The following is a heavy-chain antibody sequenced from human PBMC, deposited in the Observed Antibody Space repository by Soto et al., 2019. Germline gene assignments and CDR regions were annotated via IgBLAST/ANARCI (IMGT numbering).Heavy chain of an antibody. CDR3: ARDREAAAGFNWFDP. Sequence: EVQLVESGGGLVKPGGSLRLSCAASGFTFSRYSMNWVRQAPGKGLEWVSSISTRSSYIYYADSVKGRFTISRDNAKNSLYVQMNSLRGEDTAVYYCARDREAAAGFNWFDPWGQGTLVTVSS. CDR1: GFTFSRYS. D-gene: IGHD6-13*01. J-gene: IGHJ5*02. V-gene: IGHV3-21*02. CDR2: ISTRSSYI.